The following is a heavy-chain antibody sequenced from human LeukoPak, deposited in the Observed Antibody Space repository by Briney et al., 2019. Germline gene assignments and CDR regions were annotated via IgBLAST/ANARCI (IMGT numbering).Heavy chain of an antibody. J-gene: IGHJ4*02. CDR1: GFTFSSYS. D-gene: IGHD2-21*01. Sequence: PGGSLRLSCAASGFTFSSYSMNWVRQAPGKGLEWVSPISSSSSYTYYADSMKGRFTISRDNSKNTVYLQMDSLRFEDAAVYYCAKAPVTTCRGAYCYPFDCWGQGTLVTVSS. CDR2: ISSSSSYT. CDR3: AKAPVTTCRGAYCYPFDC. V-gene: IGHV3-21*04.